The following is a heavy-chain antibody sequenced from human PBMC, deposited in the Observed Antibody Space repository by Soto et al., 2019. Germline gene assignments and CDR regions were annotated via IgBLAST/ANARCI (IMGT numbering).Heavy chain of an antibody. V-gene: IGHV1-3*01. Sequence: ASVKVSCKASGYTFTSYAMHWVRQAPGQRLEWMGWINAGNGNTKYSQKFQGRVTITRDTSASTAYMELSSLRSEDTAAYYCARDYYDILTGYYNVIYDWGQGTLVTVSS. CDR3: ARDYYDILTGYYNVIYD. CDR1: GYTFTSYA. D-gene: IGHD3-9*01. J-gene: IGHJ4*02. CDR2: INAGNGNT.